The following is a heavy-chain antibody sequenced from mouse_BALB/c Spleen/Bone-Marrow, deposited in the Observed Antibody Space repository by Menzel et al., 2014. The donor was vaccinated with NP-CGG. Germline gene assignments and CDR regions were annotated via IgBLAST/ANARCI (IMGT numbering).Heavy chain of an antibody. CDR1: GFTFSDYY. V-gene: IGHV7-3*02. Sequence: EVKLVESGGGLVQPGGSLRLSCATSGFTFSDYYMSWVRQPPGKALEWLGFIRNKANGYTTEYSASVKGRFTISRDNSQSILYLQKNTLRDEDSATYYCASDTNYGNYYWYFYVWGAGTTLTVSS. CDR3: ASDTNYGNYYWYFYV. CDR2: IRNKANGYTT. D-gene: IGHD2-1*01. J-gene: IGHJ1*01.